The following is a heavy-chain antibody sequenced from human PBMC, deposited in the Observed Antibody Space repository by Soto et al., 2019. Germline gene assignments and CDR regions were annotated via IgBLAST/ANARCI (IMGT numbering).Heavy chain of an antibody. Sequence: GGSLRLSCAASGVTCSSYAMHWVRQAPGKGLEWVAVISYDGSNKYYADSVKGRFTISRDNSKNTLYLQMNSLRAEDTAVYYCARDRWYYDSSGYALDYWGQGTLVTVSS. CDR3: ARDRWYYDSSGYALDY. D-gene: IGHD3-22*01. J-gene: IGHJ4*02. CDR2: ISYDGSNK. CDR1: GVTCSSYA. V-gene: IGHV3-30-3*01.